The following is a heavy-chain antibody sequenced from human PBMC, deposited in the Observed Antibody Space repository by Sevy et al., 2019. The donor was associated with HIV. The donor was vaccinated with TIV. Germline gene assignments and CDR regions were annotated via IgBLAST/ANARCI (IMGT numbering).Heavy chain of an antibody. CDR3: AREGYGGAKHAFDI. V-gene: IGHV3-30-3*01. D-gene: IGHD5-12*01. Sequence: GGSLRLSCAASGFTFSSYAMHWVRQAPGKGLEWVAVISYDGSNKYYADSVKGRFTISRDNSKNTLYLQMNSLRAEDTAVYYCAREGYGGAKHAFDIWGQGTTVTVSS. CDR1: GFTFSSYA. CDR2: ISYDGSNK. J-gene: IGHJ3*02.